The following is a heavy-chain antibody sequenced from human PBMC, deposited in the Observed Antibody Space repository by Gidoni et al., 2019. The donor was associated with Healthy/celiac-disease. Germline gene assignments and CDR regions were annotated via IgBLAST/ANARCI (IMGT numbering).Heavy chain of an antibody. CDR1: GSTFSSYS. V-gene: IGHV3-21*01. D-gene: IGHD6-13*01. J-gene: IGHJ5*02. Sequence: EVQLVESGGGLVKPGGSLSLSCAASGSTFSSYSMNWVRQAPGKGLEWVSSISSSSSYIYYADSVKGRFTISRDNAKNSLYLQMNSLRAEDTAVYYCARDVYSSSLNWFDPWGQGTLVTVSS. CDR3: ARDVYSSSLNWFDP. CDR2: ISSSSSYI.